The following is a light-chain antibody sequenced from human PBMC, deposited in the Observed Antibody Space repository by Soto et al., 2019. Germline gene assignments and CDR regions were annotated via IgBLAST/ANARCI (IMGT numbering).Light chain of an antibody. CDR1: TGAVTSGHY. CDR2: DTS. J-gene: IGLJ1*01. CDR3: LLSLSGARPNV. Sequence: QAVVTQEPSLTVSPGGTVTLTCGSSTGAVTSGHYPYWFQQKPGQAPRTLIYDTSNKHSWTPARFSGSLLGGKAALTLSGAQPEDEAEYSGLLSLSGARPNVFGTGTKVAV. V-gene: IGLV7-46*01.